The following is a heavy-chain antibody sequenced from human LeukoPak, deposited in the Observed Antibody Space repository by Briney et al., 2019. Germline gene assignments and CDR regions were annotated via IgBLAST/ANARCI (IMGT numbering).Heavy chain of an antibody. J-gene: IGHJ4*02. CDR2: MNPNSGNT. Sequence: ASVKVSCKASGYTFTSYGINWVRQATGQGLEWMGWMNPNSGNTGYAQKFQGRVTMTRNTSISTAYMELSSLRSEDTAVYYCARGFSGGYYFDYWGQGTLVTVSS. D-gene: IGHD3-10*01. CDR3: ARGFSGGYYFDY. V-gene: IGHV1-8*01. CDR1: GYTFTSYG.